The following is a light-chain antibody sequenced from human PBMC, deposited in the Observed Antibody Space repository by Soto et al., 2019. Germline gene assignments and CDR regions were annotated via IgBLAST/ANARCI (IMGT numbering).Light chain of an antibody. Sequence: IVMTQSPATLSVSPGERATLSCRASQSVSSNLAWYQQKPGQAPRLLIYGESTRPTGIPDRLSGSGSGTEYTLTSSSLQSEVCAVYHCQQYHNWPPLFRQGTKLELK. V-gene: IGKV3-15*01. CDR3: QQYHNWPPL. J-gene: IGKJ2*01. CDR2: GES. CDR1: QSVSSN.